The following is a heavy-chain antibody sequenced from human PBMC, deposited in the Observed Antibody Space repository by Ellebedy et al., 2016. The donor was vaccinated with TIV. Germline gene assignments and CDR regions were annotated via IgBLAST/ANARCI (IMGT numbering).Heavy chain of an antibody. J-gene: IGHJ4*02. CDR1: GFTFGDYA. D-gene: IGHD3-16*01. Sequence: PGGSLRLSCTSSGFTFGDYALSWVRQAPGKGLEWIGFIRSKANGETTAYAASVKGRFTMSRQDSESIAYLQMDSLKTEDTAVYYCSRVAFSNEYVWGSYDENWGQGTLVTVSS. CDR2: IRSKANGETT. V-gene: IGHV3-49*04. CDR3: SRVAFSNEYVWGSYDEN.